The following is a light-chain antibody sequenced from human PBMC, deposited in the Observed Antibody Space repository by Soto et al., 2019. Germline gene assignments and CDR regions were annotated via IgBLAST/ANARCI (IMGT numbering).Light chain of an antibody. CDR3: QQYDTYSRT. J-gene: IGKJ2*01. Sequence: DIQMTQSPSTLSGSVGDRVTITCRASQTISSWLAWYQKKPGKAPKLLIYKASTLKSGVPSRFSGSGSGTEFTLTISSLQPDDFATYYCQQYDTYSRTFGQATKLEI. CDR1: QTISSW. CDR2: KAS. V-gene: IGKV1-5*03.